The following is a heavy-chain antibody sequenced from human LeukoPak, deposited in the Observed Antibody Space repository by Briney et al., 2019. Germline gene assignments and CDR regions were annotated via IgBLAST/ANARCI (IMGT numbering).Heavy chain of an antibody. Sequence: ASVKVSCKASGYTXTDYYMHWVRQAPGQGLEWMGWINPKSGGRSYAQRFQGRVTMTRDTSISTAYMELSRLRSDDTAVYYCATGERLVPAAMWFDYWGQGTLVTVSS. CDR2: INPKSGGR. D-gene: IGHD2-2*01. CDR3: ATGERLVPAAMWFDY. V-gene: IGHV1-2*02. CDR1: GYTXTDYY. J-gene: IGHJ4*02.